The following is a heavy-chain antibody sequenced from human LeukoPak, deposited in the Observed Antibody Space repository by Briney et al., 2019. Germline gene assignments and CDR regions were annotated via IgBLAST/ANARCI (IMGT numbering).Heavy chain of an antibody. Sequence: GGSLRLSCAASGFTFSSYAMSWVRQAPGKGLEWVSAISGSGGSTYYADSVKGRFTISRDNSKNTLYLQMNSLRAEDTAVYYCAREGYSSSWLTTQRNWFDPWGQGTLVTVSS. V-gene: IGHV3-23*01. CDR1: GFTFSSYA. J-gene: IGHJ5*02. D-gene: IGHD6-13*01. CDR2: ISGSGGST. CDR3: AREGYSSSWLTTQRNWFDP.